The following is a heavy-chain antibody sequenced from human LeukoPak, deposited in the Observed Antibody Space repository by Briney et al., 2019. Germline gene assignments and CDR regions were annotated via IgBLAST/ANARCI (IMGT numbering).Heavy chain of an antibody. CDR1: GYTFTGYY. Sequence: GASVKVSCKASGYTFTGYYMHWVRQAPGQGLEWMGWINPNSGGTNYAQKFQGRVTMTRDTSISTAYMELSRLRSDDTAVYYCARAMDIVVVVAATPNFDYWGQGTLVTVSS. D-gene: IGHD2-15*01. CDR3: ARAMDIVVVVAATPNFDY. V-gene: IGHV1-2*02. J-gene: IGHJ4*02. CDR2: INPNSGGT.